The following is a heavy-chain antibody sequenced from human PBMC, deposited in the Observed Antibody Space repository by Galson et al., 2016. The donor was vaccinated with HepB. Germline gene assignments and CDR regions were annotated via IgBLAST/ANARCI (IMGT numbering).Heavy chain of an antibody. CDR2: ITSDGTI. Sequence: SLRLSCAASGFTFSTSWMHWVRQAPGKGLEWLSFITSDGTIFYADSVKGRFTISRDDAKKSLYLQMHSLRAEDTSVYYCTRDSSGSYWGQGTLVTVSS. J-gene: IGHJ4*02. CDR1: GFTFSTSW. CDR3: TRDSSGSY. V-gene: IGHV3-69-1*01. D-gene: IGHD1-26*01.